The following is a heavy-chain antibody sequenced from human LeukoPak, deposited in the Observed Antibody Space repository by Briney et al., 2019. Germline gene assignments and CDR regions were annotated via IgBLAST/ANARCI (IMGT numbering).Heavy chain of an antibody. Sequence: PSETLSLTCTVSGGSISSGGYYWSWIRQHPGKGLEWIGYIYYSGSTYYNPSLKSRVTISVDTSKNQFSLKLSSVTAADTAVYYCARDYCSSTSCYNWFDPWGQGTLVTVSS. V-gene: IGHV4-31*03. D-gene: IGHD2-2*01. CDR3: ARDYCSSTSCYNWFDP. CDR2: IYYSGST. CDR1: GGSISSGGYY. J-gene: IGHJ5*02.